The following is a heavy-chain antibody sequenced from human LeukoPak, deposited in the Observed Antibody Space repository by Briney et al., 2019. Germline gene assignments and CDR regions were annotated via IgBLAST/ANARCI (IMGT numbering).Heavy chain of an antibody. V-gene: IGHV4-39*01. J-gene: IGHJ4*02. Sequence: SETLSLTCTVSGGSISSSSYYWGWIRQPPGKGLEWIGEINHSGSTNYKPSLKSRVTISIDTSKNQFSLKLSSVTAADTAVYYCATSGRTTYWGQGTLVTVSS. CDR2: INHSGST. CDR1: GGSISSSSYY. D-gene: IGHD1-7*01. CDR3: ATSGRTTY.